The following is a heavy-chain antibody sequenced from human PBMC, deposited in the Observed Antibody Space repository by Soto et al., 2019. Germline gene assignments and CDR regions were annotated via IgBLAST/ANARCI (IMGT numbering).Heavy chain of an antibody. CDR1: GGSISSSSYY. D-gene: IGHD6-13*01. J-gene: IGHJ5*02. V-gene: IGHV4-39*01. Sequence: SETLSLTCTVSGGSISSSSYYWGWIRQPPGKGLEWIGSIYYSGSTYYNPFLKSRVTISVDTSKNQFSLKLSSVTAADTAVYYCARIGYSSTLFDPWGQGTLVTVSS. CDR3: ARIGYSSTLFDP. CDR2: IYYSGST.